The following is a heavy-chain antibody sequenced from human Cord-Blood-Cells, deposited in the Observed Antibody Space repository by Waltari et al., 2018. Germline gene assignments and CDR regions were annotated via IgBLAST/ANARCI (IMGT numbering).Heavy chain of an antibody. Sequence: QVQLVQSGAEVKKPGASVKVSCKASGYTFTGYYMHWVRQAPGQGLEWMGWINPNSGGTNYAQKFQGRVTMTRDTSISTAYMELSRLRSDDTAVYYCARDGLTGDSPFYVDPWGQGTLVTDSS. J-gene: IGHJ5*02. CDR2: INPNSGGT. D-gene: IGHD7-27*01. V-gene: IGHV1-2*02. CDR3: ARDGLTGDSPFYVDP. CDR1: GYTFTGYY.